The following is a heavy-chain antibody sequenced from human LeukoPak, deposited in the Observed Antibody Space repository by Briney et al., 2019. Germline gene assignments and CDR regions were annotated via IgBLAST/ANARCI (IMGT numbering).Heavy chain of an antibody. CDR2: IYYSGST. CDR1: GGSISSGGYY. D-gene: IGHD3-16*02. CDR3: ARVRDDYVWGSYRYLDY. J-gene: IGHJ4*02. Sequence: SETLSLTCAVSGGSISSGGYYWSWIRQPPGKGLEWIGYIYYSGSTYYNPSLKSRVTISVDTSKNQFSLKLSSVTAADTAVYYCARVRDDYVWGSYRYLDYWGQGTLVTVSS. V-gene: IGHV4-30-4*01.